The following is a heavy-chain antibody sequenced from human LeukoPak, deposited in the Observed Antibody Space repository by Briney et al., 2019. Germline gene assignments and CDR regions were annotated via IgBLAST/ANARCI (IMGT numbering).Heavy chain of an antibody. J-gene: IGHJ4*02. D-gene: IGHD6-19*01. CDR1: GFTFSSYA. Sequence: PGRSLRLSCAASGFTFSSYAMHWVRQAPGKGLEWVAVISYDGSNKYYADSVKGRFTISRDNSKNTLYLQMNSLRAEDTAVYYCASSGWSYFDYWGQGTLVTVSS. CDR2: ISYDGSNK. CDR3: ASSGWSYFDY. V-gene: IGHV3-30*04.